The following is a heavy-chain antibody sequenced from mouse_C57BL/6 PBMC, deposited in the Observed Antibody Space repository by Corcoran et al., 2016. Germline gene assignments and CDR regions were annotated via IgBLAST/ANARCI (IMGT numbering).Heavy chain of an antibody. V-gene: IGHV1-66*01. J-gene: IGHJ4*01. Sequence: QVQLQQSGPELVKPGASVKISCKASGYSFTSYYIHWVKQRPGQGLEWIGWIYPGSGNTKYNEKFKGKATLTADTSSSTAYMQLSSLTSEDSAVYYCARITTVVATPYAMDYWGQGTSVTVSS. CDR3: ARITTVVATPYAMDY. CDR2: IYPGSGNT. D-gene: IGHD1-1*01. CDR1: GYSFTSYY.